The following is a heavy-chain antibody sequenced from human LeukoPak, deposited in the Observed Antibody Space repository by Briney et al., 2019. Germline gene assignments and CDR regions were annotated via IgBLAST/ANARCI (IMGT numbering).Heavy chain of an antibody. V-gene: IGHV4-59*01. CDR3: ARAERDILTGYSVEWFDP. D-gene: IGHD3-9*01. Sequence: SETLSLTCTVSGGSISSYYWSWIRQPPGKGLEWIGYIYYSGSTNYNPSLKSRVTISVDTSKNQFSLKLSSVTAADTAVYYCARAERDILTGYSVEWFDPWGQGTLVTVSS. J-gene: IGHJ5*02. CDR2: IYYSGST. CDR1: GGSISSYY.